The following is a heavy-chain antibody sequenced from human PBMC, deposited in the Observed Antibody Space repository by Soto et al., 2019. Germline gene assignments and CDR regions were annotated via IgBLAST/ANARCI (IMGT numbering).Heavy chain of an antibody. D-gene: IGHD4-4*01. V-gene: IGHV3-30-3*01. Sequence: PGGSLRLSCAASGFTFSGFTMHWVRQAPGKGLEWVSSISYTGGNTYYADSVKGRFTISRDNSENTLYLQTNSLRAEDTAVYYCAREPYDDYNDNTFDYWGLGTLVTVSS. CDR3: AREPYDDYNDNTFDY. CDR2: ISYTGGNT. CDR1: GFTFSGFT. J-gene: IGHJ4*02.